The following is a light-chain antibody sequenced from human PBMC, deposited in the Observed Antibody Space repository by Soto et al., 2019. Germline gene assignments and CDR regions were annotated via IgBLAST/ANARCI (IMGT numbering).Light chain of an antibody. J-gene: IGKJ1*01. V-gene: IGKV2-28*01. CDR1: QSLLHSNGYNY. CDR2: LAS. Sequence: EIVMTQSPLSLSVTPGEPASISCRASQSLLHSNGYNYLDWYVQKPGQSPQLLINLASNRASGVPDNFSGSGTGTDFTLNIRRVEAEDVGIYYCMQALQTPWTFGQGTKVDTK. CDR3: MQALQTPWT.